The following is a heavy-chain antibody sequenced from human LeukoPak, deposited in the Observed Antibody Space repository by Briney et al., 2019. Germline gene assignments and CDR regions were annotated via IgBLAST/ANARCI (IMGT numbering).Heavy chain of an antibody. D-gene: IGHD5-24*01. CDR1: GVSISSYY. V-gene: IGHV4-59*01. CDR3: AREDGYNFRVIDY. CDR2: VHYSGST. Sequence: PSETLSLTCTVSGVSISSYYWTWIRQPPGKGLEWIGYVHYSGSTNYNPSLKSRVSISVDTSKNQFSLNLSSVTATDTAVYYCAREDGYNFRVIDYWGQGTLVTVSS. J-gene: IGHJ4*02.